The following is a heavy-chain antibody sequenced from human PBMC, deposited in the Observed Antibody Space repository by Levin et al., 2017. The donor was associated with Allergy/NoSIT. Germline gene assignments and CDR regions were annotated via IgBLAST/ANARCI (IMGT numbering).Heavy chain of an antibody. CDR1: GFTFSDHY. Sequence: GGSLRLSCAVSGFTFSDHYMDWIRQAPGKGLEWVGRSGNKANSYSLDYAASVKGRFTISRDDSKNSLFLQMNSLETEDTAVYYCARVALNWGRDYWGQGALVTVSS. CDR2: SGNKANSYSL. V-gene: IGHV3-72*01. CDR3: ARVALNWGRDY. J-gene: IGHJ4*02. D-gene: IGHD7-27*01.